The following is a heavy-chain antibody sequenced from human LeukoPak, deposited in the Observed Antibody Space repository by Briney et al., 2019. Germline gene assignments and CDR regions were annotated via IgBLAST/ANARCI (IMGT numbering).Heavy chain of an antibody. CDR2: IGGGGVDT. D-gene: IGHD1-1*01. CDR1: GFTFSSYA. V-gene: IGHV3-23*01. J-gene: IGHJ4*02. Sequence: GSLRLSCAASGFTFSSYAMSWVRQAPGKGLEWVSSIGGGGVDTYYADSVKGRFTISRDNSKNTLYLQMNSLRVEDTAVYYCAKDPPTTGTTFDNWGRGTLVTVSS. CDR3: AKDPPTTGTTFDN.